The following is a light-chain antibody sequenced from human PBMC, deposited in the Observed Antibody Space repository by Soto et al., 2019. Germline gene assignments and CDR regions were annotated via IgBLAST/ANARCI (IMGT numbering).Light chain of an antibody. J-gene: IGKJ4*01. CDR1: QNISNY. V-gene: IGKV3-15*01. CDR2: GAS. CDR3: QQYRSWPLT. Sequence: EIVLTQSPATLSVSPGERATLSCRASQNISNYFAWCQQTPGQAPRLLIYGASTRATGIPARFSGSGSGTEFTLTISSLQSEDFAVYYCQQYRSWPLTFGGGTKVEIK.